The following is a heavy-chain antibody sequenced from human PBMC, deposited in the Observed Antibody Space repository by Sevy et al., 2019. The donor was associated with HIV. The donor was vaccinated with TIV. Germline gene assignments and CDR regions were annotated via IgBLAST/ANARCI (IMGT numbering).Heavy chain of an antibody. CDR2: INEDGSEK. D-gene: IGHD6-13*01. CDR1: GFTFSSYW. J-gene: IGHJ4*02. CDR3: ARGTLITRAGTY. Sequence: GGSLRLSCAASGFTFSSYWMGWVRQAPGKGLEWAATINEDGSEKSYVDSVKGRFTISRDNAKNALYLHMNSLRAEDAAVYYCARGTLITRAGTYWGQGALVTVSS. V-gene: IGHV3-7*01.